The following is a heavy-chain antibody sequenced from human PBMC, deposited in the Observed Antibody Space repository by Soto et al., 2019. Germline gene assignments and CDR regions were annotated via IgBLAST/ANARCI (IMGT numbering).Heavy chain of an antibody. Sequence: QVQLVESGGGVVQPGRSLRLSCAASGFTFSSYGMHWVRQAPGKGLEWVAVISYDGSNKYYADSVKGRFTISRDNSKNTLYLQMNSLRAEDTAVYYCAKAAYLDYWGQGTLVTVSS. CDR1: GFTFSSYG. CDR2: ISYDGSNK. CDR3: AKAAYLDY. J-gene: IGHJ4*02. V-gene: IGHV3-30*18.